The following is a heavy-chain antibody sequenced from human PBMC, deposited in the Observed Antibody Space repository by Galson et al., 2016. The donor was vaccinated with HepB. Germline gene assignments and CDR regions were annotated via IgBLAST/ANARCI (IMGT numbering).Heavy chain of an antibody. D-gene: IGHD1-14*01. CDR2: ISFEGNKQ. V-gene: IGHV3-30-3*01. J-gene: IGHJ6*02. CDR3: ARGGGTSSYYYWGMDV. Sequence: SLRLSCAASEFTFSNYDMHWVRQAPGEGLEWVAAISFEGNKQHYADSVKGRFTVSRDNSKNTLYLQMNNLTPDDTAIYYCARGGGTSSYYYWGMDVWGQGTTVTVSS. CDR1: EFTFSNYD.